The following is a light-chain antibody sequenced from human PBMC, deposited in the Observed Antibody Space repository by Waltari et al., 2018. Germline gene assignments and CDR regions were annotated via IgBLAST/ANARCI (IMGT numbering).Light chain of an antibody. V-gene: IGKV1-39*01. Sequence: DIQMTQSPSSLPASVGDRVTITCRASQSISSYLNWYKQKPGKAPKLLIYAASSLQSGVPSRFSGSGSETDFTLTISSLQHEDFATYYCQQSYSTPQTFGQGTKVEIK. CDR3: QQSYSTPQT. CDR1: QSISSY. CDR2: AAS. J-gene: IGKJ1*01.